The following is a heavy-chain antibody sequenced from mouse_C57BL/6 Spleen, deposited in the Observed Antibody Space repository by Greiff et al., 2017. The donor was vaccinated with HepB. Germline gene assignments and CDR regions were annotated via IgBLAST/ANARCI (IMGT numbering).Heavy chain of an antibody. CDR1: GYTFTSYW. V-gene: IGHV1-74*01. CDR2: IHPSDSDT. Sequence: QVQLQQPGAELVKPGASVKVSCKASGYTFTSYWMHWVKQRPGQGLEWIGRIHPSDSDTNYNQKFKGKATLTVDKSSSTTYMQLSSLTSKDSAVYYCAFGPYYYAMDYWGQGTSVTVAS. J-gene: IGHJ4*01. CDR3: AFGPYYYAMDY.